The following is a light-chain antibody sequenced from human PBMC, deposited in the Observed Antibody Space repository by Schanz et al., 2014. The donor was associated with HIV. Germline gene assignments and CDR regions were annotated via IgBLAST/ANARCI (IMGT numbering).Light chain of an antibody. V-gene: IGLV1-47*02. CDR1: SSNVGTNY. Sequence: QSVLSQPPSASGTPGQRVTISCSGSSSNVGTNYVFWYQQFPGTAPKLLIYTNSQRPSGVPDRFSGSKSGTSASLAISGLQSEDESDYYCSSYTSSSTWVFGGGTKLTVL. CDR3: SSYTSSSTWV. J-gene: IGLJ3*02. CDR2: TNS.